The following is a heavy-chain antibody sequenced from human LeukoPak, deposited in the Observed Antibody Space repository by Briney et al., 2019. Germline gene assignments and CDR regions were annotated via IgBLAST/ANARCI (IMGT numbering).Heavy chain of an antibody. Sequence: PSETLSLTCTVSGGSISSSSYYWGWIRQPPGKGLEWIGSIYYSGSTYYNPSLKSRVTISVETSKNQFSLKLSSVTAADTAVYYCARTTVTPPDYYYYGMDVWGQGTTVTVSS. J-gene: IGHJ6*02. V-gene: IGHV4-39*07. D-gene: IGHD4-17*01. CDR3: ARTTVTPPDYYYYGMDV. CDR1: GGSISSSSYY. CDR2: IYYSGST.